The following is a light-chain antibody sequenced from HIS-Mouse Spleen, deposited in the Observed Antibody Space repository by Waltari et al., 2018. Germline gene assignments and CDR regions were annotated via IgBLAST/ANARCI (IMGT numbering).Light chain of an antibody. CDR2: DAS. Sequence: EIVLTQSPATLSLSPGERATLSRRASQSVSSYLAWYQQKPGQAPRLLIYDASNRATGIPARFSGSGSGTDFTLTISSLEPEDFAVYYCQQRSNWPPFGQGTKVEIK. V-gene: IGKV3-11*01. CDR3: QQRSNWPP. CDR1: QSVSSY. J-gene: IGKJ1*01.